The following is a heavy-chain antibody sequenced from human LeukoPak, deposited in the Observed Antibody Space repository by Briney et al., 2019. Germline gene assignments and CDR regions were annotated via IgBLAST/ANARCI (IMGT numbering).Heavy chain of an antibody. Sequence: PSETLSLTCTVSGGSINSYYWSWIRQPPGKGLEWIGYIYHNENTRSTNFNPSLKSRVTISIDSSKNQFSLKLSSVTAADSAVYYCASSPLISSGWLGFDYWGQGTLVTVSS. D-gene: IGHD6-19*01. V-gene: IGHV4-59*01. CDR2: IYHNENTRST. CDR1: GGSINSYY. J-gene: IGHJ4*02. CDR3: ASSPLISSGWLGFDY.